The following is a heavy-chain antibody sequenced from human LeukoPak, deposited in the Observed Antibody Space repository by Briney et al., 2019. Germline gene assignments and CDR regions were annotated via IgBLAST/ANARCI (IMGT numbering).Heavy chain of an antibody. CDR1: GGTFSSYA. J-gene: IGHJ4*02. CDR2: IIPILGIA. Sequence: HGASVKVSCKASGGTFSSYAISWVRQAPGQGLEWMGRIIPILGIANYAQKFQGRVTITADKSTSTAYMELSSLRSEGTAVYYCARGEMTTVVPFDYWGQGTLVTVSS. CDR3: ARGEMTTVVPFDY. D-gene: IGHD4-23*01. V-gene: IGHV1-69*04.